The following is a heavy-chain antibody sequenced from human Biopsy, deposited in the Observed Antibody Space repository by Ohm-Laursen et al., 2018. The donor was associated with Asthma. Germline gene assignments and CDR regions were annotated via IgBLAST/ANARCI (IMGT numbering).Heavy chain of an antibody. CDR2: IYYSGST. J-gene: IGHJ4*02. CDR3: ARAQDYYDSRGYYRSFDY. CDR1: GASISSGGYY. Sequence: TLSLTCTVSGASISSGGYYWTWIRQHPGKGLEWIGFIYYSGSTYYNPSLKSRVSISIDTSKNQFSLKLSSVTAADTAVYYCARAQDYYDSRGYYRSFDYWGQGTLVTVSS. D-gene: IGHD3-22*01. V-gene: IGHV4-31*03.